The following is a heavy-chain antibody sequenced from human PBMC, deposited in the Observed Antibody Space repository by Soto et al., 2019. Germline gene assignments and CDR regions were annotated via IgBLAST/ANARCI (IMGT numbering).Heavy chain of an antibody. CDR1: GGSISSYY. CDR3: ARVKEYFWSGYYTGAFDI. Sequence: QVQLQESGPGLVKPSETLSLTCTVSGGSISSYYWSWIRQPPGKGLDWIGYIYYSGSTNNNPSLKSRVTISVDTSKNQFSLKLSSVTAADTAVYYCARVKEYFWSGYYTGAFDIWGQGTMVTVSS. CDR2: IYYSGST. D-gene: IGHD3-3*01. V-gene: IGHV4-59*01. J-gene: IGHJ3*02.